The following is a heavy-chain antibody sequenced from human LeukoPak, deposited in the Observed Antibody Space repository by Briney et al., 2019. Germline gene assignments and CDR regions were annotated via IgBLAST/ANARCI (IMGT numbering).Heavy chain of an antibody. CDR2: INSDGSGT. D-gene: IGHD3-3*01. V-gene: IGHV3-74*01. CDR3: ARSRNFWSGYYKGMDV. Sequence: GGSLRLSCAASGFTFSSYWMHWLRQAPGKGLVWVSRINSDGSGTSYADSMKGRFTISRDNAKNTLYLQMNSLRAEDTAVYYCARSRNFWSGYYKGMDVWGQGTTVTVSS. CDR1: GFTFSSYW. J-gene: IGHJ6*02.